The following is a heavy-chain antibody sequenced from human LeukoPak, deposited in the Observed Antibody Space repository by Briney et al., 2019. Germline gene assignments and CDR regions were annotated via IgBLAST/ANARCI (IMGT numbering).Heavy chain of an antibody. J-gene: IGHJ4*02. Sequence: GGSLRLSCAASGFTVSSNYMSWVRQAPGKGLEWGANIKQDGSEKYYVDSVKGRFTISRDNAKNSLYLQMNSLRAEDTAVYYCARGPTMIVVVISNFDYWGQGTLVTVSS. V-gene: IGHV3-7*01. CDR3: ARGPTMIVVVISNFDY. CDR2: IKQDGSEK. D-gene: IGHD3-22*01. CDR1: GFTVSSNY.